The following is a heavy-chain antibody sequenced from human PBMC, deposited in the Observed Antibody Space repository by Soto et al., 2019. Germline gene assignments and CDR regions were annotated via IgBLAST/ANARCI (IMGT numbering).Heavy chain of an antibody. D-gene: IGHD1-26*01. CDR3: ARVYSGSYFLYFDY. CDR1: GGSISSYY. V-gene: IGHV4-59*01. J-gene: IGHJ4*02. CDR2: IYYSGST. Sequence: SETLSLTCTVSGGSISSYYWSWIRQPPGKGLEWIGYIYYSGSTNYNPSLKSRVTISVDTSKNQFSLKLSSVTAADTAVYYCARVYSGSYFLYFDYWGQGTLVTVSS.